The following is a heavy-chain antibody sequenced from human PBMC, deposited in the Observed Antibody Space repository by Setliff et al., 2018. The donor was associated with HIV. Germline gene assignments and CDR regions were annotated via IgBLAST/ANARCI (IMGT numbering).Heavy chain of an antibody. J-gene: IGHJ6*03. Sequence: ASVKVSCKASGGTFTSNDINWVRQATGQGLEWMGWMNPNSGNTGYAQKFQGRVTMTRNTSISTAYMELSSLRSEDTAMYYCARVLRGSSGWYGYYYMDVWGKGTTVTVSS. CDR2: MNPNSGNT. CDR3: ARVLRGSSGWYGYYYMDV. CDR1: GGTFTSND. D-gene: IGHD6-19*01. V-gene: IGHV1-8*01.